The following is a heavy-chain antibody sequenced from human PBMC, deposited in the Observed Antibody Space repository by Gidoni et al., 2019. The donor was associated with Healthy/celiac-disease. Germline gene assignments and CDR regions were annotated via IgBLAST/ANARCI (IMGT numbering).Heavy chain of an antibody. V-gene: IGHV3-23*01. CDR3: AKDLYYSGSLGYY. Sequence: EVQLLESGGGLVQPGGSLRLSWAASGFHCSSYAMSWVRQAPGKGLEWVSAISGSGVSTYYADSVKGRFTISRDNSKNTLYLQMNSLRAEDTAVYYCAKDLYYSGSLGYYWGQGPLVTVSS. J-gene: IGHJ4*02. D-gene: IGHD1-26*01. CDR1: GFHCSSYA. CDR2: ISGSGVST.